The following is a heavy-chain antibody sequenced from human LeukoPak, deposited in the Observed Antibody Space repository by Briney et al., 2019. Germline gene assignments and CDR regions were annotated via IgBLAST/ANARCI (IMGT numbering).Heavy chain of an antibody. CDR3: ARDLTDYYDSSGYSGATVDY. Sequence: GGSLRLSCAASGFTFSDYYMSWIRQAPGKGLEWVSYISSSGSTIYYADSVKGRFTISRDSAKNSLYLQMNSLRAEDTAVYYCARDLTDYYDSSGYSGATVDYWGQGTLVTVSS. V-gene: IGHV3-11*01. CDR1: GFTFSDYY. CDR2: ISSSGSTI. J-gene: IGHJ4*02. D-gene: IGHD3-22*01.